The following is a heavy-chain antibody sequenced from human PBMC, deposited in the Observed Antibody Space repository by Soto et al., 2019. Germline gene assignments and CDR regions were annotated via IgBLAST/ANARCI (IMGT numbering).Heavy chain of an antibody. CDR3: AHRPLPDYGDYVHFDY. V-gene: IGHV2-5*02. CDR1: GFSLSTSGVG. Sequence: QITLKESGPTLVKPTQTLTLTCTFSGFSLSTSGVGVGWIRQPPGKALEWLALIYWDDDKRYSPSLKSRLTITXXTXKXXVVLTMTNMDPVDTATYYCAHRPLPDYGDYVHFDYWGQGTLVTVSS. D-gene: IGHD4-17*01. CDR2: IYWDDDK. J-gene: IGHJ4*02.